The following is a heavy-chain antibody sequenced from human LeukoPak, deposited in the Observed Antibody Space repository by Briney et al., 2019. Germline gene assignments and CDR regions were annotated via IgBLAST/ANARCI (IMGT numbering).Heavy chain of an antibody. CDR1: GYTFTSYD. J-gene: IGHJ6*01. V-gene: IGHV1-8*01. D-gene: IGHD6-13*01. CDR2: MIPNSGNT. CDR3: ARQEESSSSWYSGYYYGMDV. Sequence: ASVKVSCKASGYTFTSYDINWVRQATGQGLEWMGWMIPNSGNTGYAQKFQGRVTMTRNTSISTAYMELSSLRSEDTAVYYCARQEESSSSWYSGYYYGMDVWGQGTTVTVSS.